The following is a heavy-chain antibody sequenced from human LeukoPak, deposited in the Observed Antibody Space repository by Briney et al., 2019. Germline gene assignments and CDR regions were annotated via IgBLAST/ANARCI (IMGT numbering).Heavy chain of an antibody. Sequence: ASVKASCKTSGYTFTGYYMHWVRQAPGQGLEWMGWINPNTGGTNHAQNFQGRVTMTSDTSISTAYMELSSLRSDDTAMYYCARAPMIVVVFPPRLDFWGQGTLVTVSS. V-gene: IGHV1-2*02. J-gene: IGHJ4*02. CDR3: ARAPMIVVVFPPRLDF. CDR2: INPNTGGT. D-gene: IGHD3-22*01. CDR1: GYTFTGYY.